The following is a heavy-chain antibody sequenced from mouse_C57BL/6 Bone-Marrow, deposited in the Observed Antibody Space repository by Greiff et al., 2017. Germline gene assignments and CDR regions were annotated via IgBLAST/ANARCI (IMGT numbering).Heavy chain of an antibody. J-gene: IGHJ4*01. CDR2: IYPGDGDT. CDR1: GYAFSSYW. V-gene: IGHV1-80*01. D-gene: IGHD2-5*01. CDR3: ARDYSNPYYYAMDY. Sequence: QVQLQQSGAELVKPGASVKISCKASGYAFSSYWMNWVKQRPGKGLEWIGQIYPGDGDTNYNGKFKGKATLTADKSSSTAYMQLSSLTSEDSAVYFCARDYSNPYYYAMDYWGQGTSVTVSS.